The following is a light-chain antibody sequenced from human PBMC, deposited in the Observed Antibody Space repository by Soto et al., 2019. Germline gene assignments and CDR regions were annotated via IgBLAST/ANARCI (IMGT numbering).Light chain of an antibody. CDR2: EVS. CDR3: SSTAGSNSYV. J-gene: IGLJ1*01. CDR1: SSDIGRYNY. V-gene: IGLV2-8*01. Sequence: QSALTQPPSASGSPGQSVTISCTGTSSDIGRYNYVSWYQQHPGKAPKLMIYEVSKRPSGVPDRFSGSKSGNTASLTVSGLQAEDEADYYCSSTAGSNSYVFGTETKLTVL.